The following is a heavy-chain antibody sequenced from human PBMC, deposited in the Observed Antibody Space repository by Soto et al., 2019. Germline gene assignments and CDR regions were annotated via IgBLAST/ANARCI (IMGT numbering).Heavy chain of an antibody. D-gene: IGHD1-1*01. CDR2: IYPGDSDT. CDR1: VYRFTSSW. Sequence: XESLKISREASVYRFTSSWIVWVRQMPGKGLEWMGIIYPGDSDTRYRPSFQGQVTISADKSSSTAYLQWNSLQASDTAMYYCARLPGIVAPGTVFLDNWGQGTMVTVSS. CDR3: ARLPGIVAPGTVFLDN. J-gene: IGHJ4*02. V-gene: IGHV5-51*01.